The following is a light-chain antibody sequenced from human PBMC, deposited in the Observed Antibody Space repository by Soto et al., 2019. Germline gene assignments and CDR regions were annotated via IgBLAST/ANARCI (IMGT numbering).Light chain of an antibody. Sequence: VMTQSPATLSVSPGERATLSCWASETVATNLAWYQQKPGQAPRLLINAASIRATDTPDRISGSGSGTEFTLTISSLQSEDLAVYYCQQYNKWPWTFGQGTKVDIK. J-gene: IGKJ1*01. V-gene: IGKV3-15*01. CDR2: AAS. CDR3: QQYNKWPWT. CDR1: ETVATN.